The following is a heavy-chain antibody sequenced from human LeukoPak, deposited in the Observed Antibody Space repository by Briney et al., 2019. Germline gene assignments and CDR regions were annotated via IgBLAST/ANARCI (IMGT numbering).Heavy chain of an antibody. CDR2: IIPIFGTA. Sequence: GASVKVSCKASGGTFSSYAISWVRQAPGQGLEWMGGIIPIFGTANYAQKFQGRVTITADESTSTAYMELSSLRSEDTAVYHCATQGMDSGYHGEDYWGQGTLVTVSS. V-gene: IGHV1-69*13. CDR1: GGTFSSYA. J-gene: IGHJ4*02. CDR3: ATQGMDSGYHGEDY. D-gene: IGHD5-12*01.